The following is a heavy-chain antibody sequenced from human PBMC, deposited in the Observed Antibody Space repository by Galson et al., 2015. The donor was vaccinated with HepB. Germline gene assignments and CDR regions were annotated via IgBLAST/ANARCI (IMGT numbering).Heavy chain of an antibody. J-gene: IGHJ6*02. CDR3: ATRSGFVVVSATGTYGMDV. CDR1: EFTVSSNY. V-gene: IGHV3-53*01. Sequence: LRLSCAVSEFTVSSNYMSWVRQAPGKGLEWVSVIYSGGSSYYADSVKGRFTSSRDNSKNTLYLQMNSLRAEDTAVYYCATRSGFVVVSATGTYGMDVWGQGTTVTVSS. CDR2: IYSGGSS. D-gene: IGHD2-2*01.